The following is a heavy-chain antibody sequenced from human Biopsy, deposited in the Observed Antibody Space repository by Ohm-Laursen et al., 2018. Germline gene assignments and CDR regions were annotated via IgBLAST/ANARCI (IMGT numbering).Heavy chain of an antibody. CDR3: AADINVWNVNY. CDR2: FAPENGKT. D-gene: IGHD1-1*01. V-gene: IGHV1-24*01. J-gene: IGHJ4*02. Sequence: SVKVSCKVSGYTLTALSMHWVRQAPGRGLEWMGGFAPENGKTIYAQKFQGRITMTEDTSTDTAYMELSSLRSEDTAVYYCAADINVWNVNYWGQGTQVSVSS. CDR1: GYTLTALS.